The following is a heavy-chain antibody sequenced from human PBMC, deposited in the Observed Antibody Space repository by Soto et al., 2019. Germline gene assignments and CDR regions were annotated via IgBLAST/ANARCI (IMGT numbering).Heavy chain of an antibody. J-gene: IGHJ4*02. V-gene: IGHV4-39*01. Sequence: PSETLSLTCTVSSGSISSSTYYWGWVRQSPGNGLEWIGSIYYTGNTYYNPSLKSRVTISVDTSKNQFSLKLSSVTAAETAVYYFARSKSEKTYDSSGYVDYWGQGTLVTVSS. CDR1: SGSISSSTYY. CDR3: ARSKSEKTYDSSGYVDY. CDR2: IYYTGNT. D-gene: IGHD3-22*01.